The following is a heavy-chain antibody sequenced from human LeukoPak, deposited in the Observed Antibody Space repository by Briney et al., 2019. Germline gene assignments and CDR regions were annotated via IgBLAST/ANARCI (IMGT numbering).Heavy chain of an antibody. Sequence: SQTLSLTCAISGDSVSSNSAAWNWIRLSPSRGPEWLGRTYYRSKWYNDYAVSVKSRITISPDTSKNQFSLQLNSVTLDDTAVYYCARVEGGYDILTGYYTEDWFDPWGQGTLVTVSS. D-gene: IGHD3-9*01. J-gene: IGHJ5*02. CDR3: ARVEGGYDILTGYYTEDWFDP. CDR1: GDSVSSNSAA. V-gene: IGHV6-1*01. CDR2: TYYRSKWYN.